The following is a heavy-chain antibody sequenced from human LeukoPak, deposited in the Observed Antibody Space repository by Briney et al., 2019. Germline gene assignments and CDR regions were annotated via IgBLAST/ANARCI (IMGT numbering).Heavy chain of an antibody. V-gene: IGHV1-2*02. CDR2: INPNSGGT. CDR3: ARVGDHYYDSSGPIDY. D-gene: IGHD3-22*01. Sequence: GASVKVSCKASGYTFTGYYMHWVRQAPGHGLEWMGWINPNSGGTNYTQKFKGRVTMTRDTSISTAYTELSRPRSDDTAVYYCARVGDHYYDSSGPIDYWGQGTLVTVSS. J-gene: IGHJ4*02. CDR1: GYTFTGYY.